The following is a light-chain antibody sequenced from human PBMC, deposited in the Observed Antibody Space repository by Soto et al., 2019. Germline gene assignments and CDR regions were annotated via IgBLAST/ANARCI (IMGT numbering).Light chain of an antibody. CDR1: QTVRNNY. V-gene: IGKV3-20*01. Sequence: EFVLTHSPGTLSLSPGERATLSCRASQTVRNNYLAWYQQKPGQAPRLLIYDASSRATGIPDRFSGGGSGKDLTLAISRLEPEDFAVYYCQQFSSYHLTVGGWTKVDIK. J-gene: IGKJ4*01. CDR2: DAS. CDR3: QQFSSYHLT.